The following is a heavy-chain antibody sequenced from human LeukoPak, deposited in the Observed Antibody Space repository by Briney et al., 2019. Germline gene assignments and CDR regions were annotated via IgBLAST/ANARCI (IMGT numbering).Heavy chain of an antibody. V-gene: IGHV4-34*01. CDR1: GGSFSGYY. CDR2: INHSGST. CDR3: AGGGYYFDY. Sequence: PSETLSLTCAVYGGSFSGYYWSWIRQPPGKGLEWIGEINHSGSTNYNPSLTSRVTISVDTSKNQFSLKLSSVTAADTAVYYCAGGGYYFDYWGQGTLVTVSS. J-gene: IGHJ4*02.